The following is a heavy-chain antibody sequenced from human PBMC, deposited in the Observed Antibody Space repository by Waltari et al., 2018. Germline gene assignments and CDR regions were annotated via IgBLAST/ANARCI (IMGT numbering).Heavy chain of an antibody. CDR1: GFTFSTYW. CDR3: ARGGSSGYSFGFY. J-gene: IGHJ4*02. V-gene: IGHV3-74*01. Sequence: QLVESGGGLVQPGGSLRLSCAASGFTFSTYWIHWVRQAPGKGLVWVSRINTDGSSTSYADSVKGRFTVSRDNAKNMLYLQMNSLRAEDTAVYYCARGGSSGYSFGFYWGQGSLVTVSS. D-gene: IGHD5-18*01. CDR2: INTDGSST.